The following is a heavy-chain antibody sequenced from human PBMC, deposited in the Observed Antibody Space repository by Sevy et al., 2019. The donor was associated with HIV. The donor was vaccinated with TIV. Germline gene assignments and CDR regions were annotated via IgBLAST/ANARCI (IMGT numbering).Heavy chain of an antibody. D-gene: IGHD1-26*01. CDR2: ISGSGGST. V-gene: IGHV3-23*01. J-gene: IGHJ3*02. Sequence: GGSLRLSCAASGFTFSSYAMSWVRQAPGKGLEWVSAISGSGGSTYYADSVKGRFTISRDNSKNTLYLQMNSLRAEDTAAYYCAKDLGGSDPRTFGAFDIWGQGTMVTVSS. CDR3: AKDLGGSDPRTFGAFDI. CDR1: GFTFSSYA.